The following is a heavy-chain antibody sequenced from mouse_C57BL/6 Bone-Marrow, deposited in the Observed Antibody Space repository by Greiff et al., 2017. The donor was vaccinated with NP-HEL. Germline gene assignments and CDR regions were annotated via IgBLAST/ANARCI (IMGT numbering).Heavy chain of an antibody. CDR3: ARSGYDYDWFAY. J-gene: IGHJ3*01. Sequence: QVHVKQPGAELVKPGASVKLSCKASGYTFTSYWMHWVKQRPGRGLEWIGRIDPNSGGTKYNEKFKSKATLTVDKPSSTAYMQLSSLTSEDSAVYYCARSGYDYDWFAYWGQGTLVTVSA. CDR1: GYTFTSYW. V-gene: IGHV1-72*01. CDR2: IDPNSGGT. D-gene: IGHD2-4*01.